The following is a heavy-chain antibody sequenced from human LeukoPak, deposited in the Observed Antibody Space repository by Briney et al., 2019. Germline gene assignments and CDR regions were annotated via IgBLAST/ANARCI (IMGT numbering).Heavy chain of an antibody. V-gene: IGHV4-61*02. D-gene: IGHD6-19*01. Sequence: TSETLSLTCTVSGGSVSSGRYYWSWIRQPAGKGLEWIGRIYTRGSTNYNPSLKSRVTISVDTSKNQFSLNLTSVTAADTAVYYCARGVNGWYGGEFDYWGQGTLVTVSS. CDR3: ARGVNGWYGGEFDY. CDR2: IYTRGST. CDR1: GGSVSSGRYY. J-gene: IGHJ4*02.